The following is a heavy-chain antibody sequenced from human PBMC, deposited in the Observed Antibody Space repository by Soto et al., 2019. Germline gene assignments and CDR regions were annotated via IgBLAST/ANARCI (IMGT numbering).Heavy chain of an antibody. CDR2: LIPILGIA. V-gene: IGHV1-69*02. D-gene: IGHD6-13*01. CDR1: GGTFSSYT. J-gene: IGHJ5*02. CDR3: ARGGIAAAAGWFDP. Sequence: QVQLVQSGAEVKKPGSSVKVSCKASGGTFSSYTISWVRQAPGQGLEWMGRLIPILGIANYAQKFQGRVTITADKSTSTAYMELSSLRSEDTAVYYCARGGIAAAAGWFDPWGQGTLVTVSS.